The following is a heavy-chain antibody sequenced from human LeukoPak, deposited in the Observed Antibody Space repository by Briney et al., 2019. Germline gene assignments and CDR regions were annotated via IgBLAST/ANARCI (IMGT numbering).Heavy chain of an antibody. Sequence: GRSLRLSCAASGFTVSSNYMSWVRQAPGKGLEWVSVIYSGGSTYYADSVKGRFTISRDNSKNTLYLQMNSLRAEDTAVYYCARDPSIAAAGRDYWGQGTLVTVSS. CDR3: ARDPSIAAAGRDY. CDR2: IYSGGST. J-gene: IGHJ4*02. V-gene: IGHV3-53*01. D-gene: IGHD6-13*01. CDR1: GFTVSSNY.